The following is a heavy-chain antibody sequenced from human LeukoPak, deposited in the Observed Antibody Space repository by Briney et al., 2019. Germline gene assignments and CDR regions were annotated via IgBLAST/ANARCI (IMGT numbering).Heavy chain of an antibody. CDR1: GFTFSDYY. CDR3: ARSYSGYDWPATFDY. J-gene: IGHJ4*02. CDR2: ISSSSSYT. D-gene: IGHD5-12*01. V-gene: IGHV3-11*06. Sequence: GGSLRLSCAASGFTFSDYYMSWIRQAPGKGLEWVSYISSSSSYTNYADSVKGRFTISRDNAKNSLYPQMNSLRAEDTAVYYCARSYSGYDWPATFDYWGQGTLVTVSS.